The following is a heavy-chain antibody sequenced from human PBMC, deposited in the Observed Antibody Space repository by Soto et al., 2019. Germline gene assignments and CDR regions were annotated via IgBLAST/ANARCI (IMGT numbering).Heavy chain of an antibody. CDR1: GFTFSSYW. Sequence: EVQLVESGGGLVQPGGPLRLSCAASGFTFSSYWMHWVRQGPGKGLVWVARINRDGSSTNYADSVKGRFTISRDNATDRRYLKLNSLRAEETAVYYWASWSWVGDLWGQGTMVTVSS. CDR2: INRDGSST. D-gene: IGHD1-26*01. CDR3: ASWSWVGDL. V-gene: IGHV3-74*02. J-gene: IGHJ3*01.